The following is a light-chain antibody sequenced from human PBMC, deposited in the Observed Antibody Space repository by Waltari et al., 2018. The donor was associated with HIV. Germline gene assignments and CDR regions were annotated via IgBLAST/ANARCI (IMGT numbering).Light chain of an antibody. CDR3: QSYDSSNQGV. V-gene: IGLV6-57*01. CDR2: EDK. J-gene: IGLJ3*02. CDR1: SGSIASNY. Sequence: NFMLTQPHSVSESPGKTVTISCTRTSGSIASNYVQWYQHRPCSSHTTVIYEDKQRPAGVPDRFSGSIDSSSNSASLTISGLKTEDEADYYCQSYDSSNQGVFGGGTKLTVL.